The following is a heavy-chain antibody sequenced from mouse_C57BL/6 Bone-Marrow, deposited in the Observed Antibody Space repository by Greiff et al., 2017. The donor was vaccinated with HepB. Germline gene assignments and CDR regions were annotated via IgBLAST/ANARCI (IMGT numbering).Heavy chain of an antibody. CDR1: GFTFSDYG. D-gene: IGHD1-2*01. J-gene: IGHJ4*01. Sequence: EVKVVESGGGLVQPGGSLKLSCAASGFTFSDYGMAWVRHAPRKGPEWVAFISNLAYSIYYADTVTGRFTISREDAKNPLYLEMSSLRSEDTAMYYCARPRGGYYGAMDYWGQGTSVTVSS. CDR3: ARPRGGYYGAMDY. V-gene: IGHV5-15*01. CDR2: ISNLAYSI.